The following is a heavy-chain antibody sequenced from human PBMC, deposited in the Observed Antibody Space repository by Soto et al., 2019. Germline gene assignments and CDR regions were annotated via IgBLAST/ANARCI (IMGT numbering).Heavy chain of an antibody. CDR3: ARPKQQLAGYYYYGMDV. CDR2: IIPIFGTA. V-gene: IGHV1-69*13. J-gene: IGHJ6*02. D-gene: IGHD6-13*01. CDR1: GGTFSSYA. Sequence: GASVKVSCKASGGTFSSYAISWVRQAPGQGLEWMGGIIPIFGTANYAQKFQGRVTITANESTSTAYMELSSLRSEDTAVYYCARPKQQLAGYYYYGMDVWGQGTTVTVSS.